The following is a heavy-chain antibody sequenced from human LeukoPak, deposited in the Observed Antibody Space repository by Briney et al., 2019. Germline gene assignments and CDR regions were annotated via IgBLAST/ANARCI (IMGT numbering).Heavy chain of an antibody. Sequence: VASVKVSCKASGGTFSSYAISWVRQAPGQGLEWMGWISAYTGHTGSAQKFQGRVTMTTDTSTAYMELRSLRSDDTAVYYCARSQRASSGWLNWCDPWGQGTLVTVSS. D-gene: IGHD6-19*01. J-gene: IGHJ5*02. V-gene: IGHV1-18*01. CDR2: ISAYTGHT. CDR3: ARSQRASSGWLNWCDP. CDR1: GGTFSSYA.